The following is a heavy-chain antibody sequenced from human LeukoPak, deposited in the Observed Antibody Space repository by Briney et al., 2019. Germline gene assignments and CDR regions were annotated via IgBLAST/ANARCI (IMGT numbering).Heavy chain of an antibody. CDR1: GFTFSSYA. Sequence: RGSLRLSCAASGFTFSSYAMSWVRQAPGKGLEWVSAISGSGGSTYYADSVKGRFTISRDNSKNTLYLQMNSLRAEDTAVYYCAKDGYSYGYTYYFDYWGQGTLVTVSS. CDR3: AKDGYSYGYTYYFDY. J-gene: IGHJ4*02. CDR2: ISGSGGST. D-gene: IGHD5-18*01. V-gene: IGHV3-23*01.